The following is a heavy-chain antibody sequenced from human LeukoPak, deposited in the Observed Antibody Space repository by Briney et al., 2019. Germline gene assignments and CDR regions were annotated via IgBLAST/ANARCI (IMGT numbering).Heavy chain of an antibody. Sequence: NRGGSLRLSCAASGFTFSSSTMNWVRHAPGKGLEWVSSISGGSIYIYYADSVKGRFTISRDNGKNSLYLQMNSLRAEDTAVYYCASDKTAQLDNYYYYMDVWGKGTTVTISS. CDR1: GFTFSSST. CDR3: ASDKTAQLDNYYYYMDV. V-gene: IGHV3-21*06. CDR2: ISGGSIYI. D-gene: IGHD6-13*01. J-gene: IGHJ6*03.